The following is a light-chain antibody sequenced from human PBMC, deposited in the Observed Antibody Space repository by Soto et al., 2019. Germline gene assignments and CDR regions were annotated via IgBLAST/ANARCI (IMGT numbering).Light chain of an antibody. CDR1: QSVSSY. Sequence: EIVSTQSPATLSLSPGERATLSCRASQSVSSYLAWYQQKPGQAPRLLIDDASNRATGIPARFSGSGSGTDFTLTISSLEPEDFAVYYCQQRSNWPKTFGQGTKVEIK. J-gene: IGKJ1*01. CDR2: DAS. V-gene: IGKV3-11*01. CDR3: QQRSNWPKT.